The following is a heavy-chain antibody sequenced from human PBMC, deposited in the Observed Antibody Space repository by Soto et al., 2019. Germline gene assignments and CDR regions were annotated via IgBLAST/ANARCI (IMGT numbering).Heavy chain of an antibody. CDR1: GFTFSSYA. V-gene: IGHV3-23*01. D-gene: IGHD3-22*01. CDR2: ISGSGGST. J-gene: IGHJ1*01. CDR3: AKDAHETYYYDSSGYSGGEYFQH. Sequence: GGSLRLSCAASGFTFSSYAMSWVCQAPGKGLEWVSAISGSGGSTYYADSVKGRFTISRDNSKNTLYLQMNSLRAEDTAVYYCAKDAHETYYYDSSGYSGGEYFQHWGQGTLVTVSS.